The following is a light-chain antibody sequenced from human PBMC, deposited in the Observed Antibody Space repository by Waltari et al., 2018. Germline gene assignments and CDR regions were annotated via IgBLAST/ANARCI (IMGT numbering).Light chain of an antibody. CDR1: SSAVGNYKR. J-gene: IGLJ2*01. CDR3: SSYAGSSKGV. CDR2: AVS. V-gene: IGLV2-23*02. Sequence: QSALTQPASVSGSPGQSIPIPCPGTSSAVGNYKRVPWYQQHPGKAPQLKIYAVSRRPSGVSDRFSGSKSGDMASLTISGLQPEDEAEYFCSSYAGSSKGVFGGGTKVTVL.